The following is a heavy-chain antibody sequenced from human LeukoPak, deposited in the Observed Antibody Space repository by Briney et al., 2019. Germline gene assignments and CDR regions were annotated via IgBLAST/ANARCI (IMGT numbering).Heavy chain of an antibody. J-gene: IGHJ4*02. D-gene: IGHD6-13*01. V-gene: IGHV4-39*01. Sequence: SETLSLTCTVSGDSIISSIYYWGWIRQPPGKGLEWIGSIYYTGSTYYNPSLKSRVTVSVDTSKNQFSLKLSSVTAADTAVYYCASATDSSSWYPFDYWGQGTLVTVSS. CDR2: IYYTGST. CDR3: ASATDSSSWYPFDY. CDR1: GDSIISSIYY.